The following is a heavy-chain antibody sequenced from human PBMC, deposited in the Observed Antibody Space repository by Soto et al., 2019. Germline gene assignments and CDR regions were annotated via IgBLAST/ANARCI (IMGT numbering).Heavy chain of an antibody. D-gene: IGHD2-2*01. CDR2: IKSWTDGGRV. V-gene: IGHV3-15*02. Sequence: EVPLVESGGAWVKLGESFTLSVAASGFPFTIAGRTWFRQAQGKGLEWVGRIKSWTDGGRVDTAAPVKGRFTISRDDSKNTFYLQMNSLKSEDTAVYYCTTWRREKSCTSVSCYGDGAYWGQGTLVTVSS. CDR3: TTWRREKSCTSVSCYGDGAY. CDR1: GFPFTIAG. J-gene: IGHJ4*02.